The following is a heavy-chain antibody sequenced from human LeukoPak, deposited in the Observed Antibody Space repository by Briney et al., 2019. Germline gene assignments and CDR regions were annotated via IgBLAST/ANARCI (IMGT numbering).Heavy chain of an antibody. CDR1: GYTFTGYY. V-gene: IGHV1-2*04. CDR3: ARDFTAAAACDY. J-gene: IGHJ4*02. Sequence: ASVKVSCKASGYTFTGYYMHWGRQAPGQGLEWRGWINPNSGGTNYAQKFHVWVTMTRDTSISTAYMELRRLTSDDPAVYYCARDFTAAAACDYWGQGTLVTVSS. D-gene: IGHD6-13*01. CDR2: INPNSGGT.